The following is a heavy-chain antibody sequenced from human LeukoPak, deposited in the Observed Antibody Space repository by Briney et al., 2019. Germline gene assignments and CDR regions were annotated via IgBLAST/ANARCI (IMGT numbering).Heavy chain of an antibody. CDR2: INHSGST. Sequence: SETLSLTCAVYGGSFSGYYWSWIRQPPGKGLEWIGEINHSGSTNYNPSLKSRVTISVDTSKNQFSLKLSSVTAADTAVYYCARFGDYGSGNGMDVWGQGTTVTVSS. J-gene: IGHJ6*02. V-gene: IGHV4-34*01. CDR1: GGSFSGYY. D-gene: IGHD3-10*01. CDR3: ARFGDYGSGNGMDV.